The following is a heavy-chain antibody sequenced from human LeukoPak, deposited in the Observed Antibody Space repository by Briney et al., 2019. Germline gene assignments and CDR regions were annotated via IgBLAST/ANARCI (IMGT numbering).Heavy chain of an antibody. CDR2: INHSGST. V-gene: IGHV4-34*01. D-gene: IGHD3-16*01. CDR3: ARHPPYDYVLD. CDR1: GGSFSGYY. J-gene: IGHJ4*02. Sequence: SETLSLTCAVYGGSFSGYYWSWIRQPPGKGLEWIGEINHSGSTNYNPSLKSRVTISVDTSKNQFSLKLSFVTAADTAVYYCARHPPYDYVLDWGQGTLVTVSS.